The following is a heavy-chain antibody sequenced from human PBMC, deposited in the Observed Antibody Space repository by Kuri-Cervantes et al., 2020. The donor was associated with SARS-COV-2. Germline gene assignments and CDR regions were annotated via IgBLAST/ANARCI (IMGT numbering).Heavy chain of an antibody. V-gene: IGHV3-48*01. J-gene: IGHJ6*03. CDR3: TRDRRRYSGDTSHFYMDV. D-gene: IGHD5-12*01. Sequence: GGSLRLSCAASGFTFRSSHMNWVRQAPGKGLEWISSISDWSLNIYYADSVKGRFNISRDNAKNSLFLQMNSLRVEGTAVYYCTRDRRRYSGDTSHFYMDVWGTGTTVTVSS. CDR2: ISDWSLNI. CDR1: GFTFRSSH.